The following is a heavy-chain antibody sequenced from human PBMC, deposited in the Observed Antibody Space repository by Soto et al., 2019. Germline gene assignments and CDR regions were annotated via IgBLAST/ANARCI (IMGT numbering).Heavy chain of an antibody. Sequence: SETLSLTCAVYGGSFSGYYWIWIRQPPGKGLEWIGEINHSGSTNYNPSLKSRVTISVDTSKNQFSLKLSSVTAADTAVYYCARMRAVDTAKTPKLGYYYGMDVWGQGTTVTVSS. D-gene: IGHD5-18*01. CDR3: ARMRAVDTAKTPKLGYYYGMDV. CDR1: GGSFSGYY. CDR2: INHSGST. J-gene: IGHJ6*02. V-gene: IGHV4-34*01.